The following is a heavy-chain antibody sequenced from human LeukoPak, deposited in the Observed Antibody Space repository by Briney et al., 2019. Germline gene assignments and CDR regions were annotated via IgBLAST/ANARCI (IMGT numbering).Heavy chain of an antibody. Sequence: PSETLSLICTASGGSISSSISPYSWGWIRQPAGKGLEWIGRVHANGNSNYNPSLKSRVTMSLDASKNQFSLRLGSVTAADTAVYYCVRDNGAFGLWGRGTLVTVSS. J-gene: IGHJ2*01. V-gene: IGHV4-4*07. CDR3: VRDNGAFGL. CDR1: GGSISSSISPYS. D-gene: IGHD2-8*01. CDR2: VHANGNS.